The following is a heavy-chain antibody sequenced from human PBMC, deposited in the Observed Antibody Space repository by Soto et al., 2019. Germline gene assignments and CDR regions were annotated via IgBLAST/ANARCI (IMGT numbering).Heavy chain of an antibody. CDR3: AKGAVRELLPFDY. CDR1: GFTFSSYG. V-gene: IGHV3-30*18. CDR2: ISYDGSNK. J-gene: IGHJ4*02. Sequence: QVQLVESGGGVVQPGRSLRLSCAASGFTFSSYGMHWVRQAPGKGLEWVAVISYDGSNKYYADSVKGRFTISRDNSKNTLYLQMNSLRAEDTAVYYCAKGAVRELLPFDYWGQGTLVTVSS. D-gene: IGHD1-26*01.